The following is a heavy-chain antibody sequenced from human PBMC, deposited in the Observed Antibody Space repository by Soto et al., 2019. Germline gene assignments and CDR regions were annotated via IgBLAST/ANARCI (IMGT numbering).Heavy chain of an antibody. V-gene: IGHV4-31*03. Sequence: QVQLQESGPGLVKPSQTLSLTCTVSCGSISSGGYYWSWIRQHPGKGLEWIGYIYYSGSTYYNPSLTSRVTISVDTSKNQFSLKLSSVTAADTAVYYCARGGSLYYYGMDVWGQGTTVTVSS. D-gene: IGHD3-10*01. CDR2: IYYSGST. CDR3: ARGGSLYYYGMDV. J-gene: IGHJ6*02. CDR1: CGSISSGGYY.